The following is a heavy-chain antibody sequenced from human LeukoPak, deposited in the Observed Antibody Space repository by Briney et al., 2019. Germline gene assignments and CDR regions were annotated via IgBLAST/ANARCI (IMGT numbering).Heavy chain of an antibody. CDR1: GGSISSSSCY. Sequence: SETLSLTCTVSGGSISSSSCYWGWIRQPPGKGLEWIGSIYYSGSTYYNPSLKSRVTISVDTSKNQFSLKLSSVTAADTAVYYCASQYYYDSSGYYYGGGYYYGMDVWGQGTTVTVSS. V-gene: IGHV4-39*01. CDR2: IYYSGST. D-gene: IGHD3-22*01. CDR3: ASQYYYDSSGYYYGGGYYYGMDV. J-gene: IGHJ6*02.